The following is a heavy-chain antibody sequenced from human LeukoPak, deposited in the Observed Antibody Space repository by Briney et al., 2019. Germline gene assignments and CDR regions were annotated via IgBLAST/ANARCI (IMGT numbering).Heavy chain of an antibody. D-gene: IGHD6-19*01. CDR1: GFTFSSYG. J-gene: IGHJ6*03. CDR3: AKGPGGWYAPEGNYYMDV. Sequence: GGSLRLSCAASGFTFSSYGMHWVRQAPGKGLEWVAFIRYDGSNKYYADSVKGRFTISRDNSKNTLYLQMNSLRAEDTAVYYCAKGPGGWYAPEGNYYMDVWGKGTTVTISS. V-gene: IGHV3-30*02. CDR2: IRYDGSNK.